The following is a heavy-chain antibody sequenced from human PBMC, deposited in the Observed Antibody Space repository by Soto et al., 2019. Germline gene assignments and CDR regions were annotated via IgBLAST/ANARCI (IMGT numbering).Heavy chain of an antibody. J-gene: IGHJ4*02. D-gene: IGHD2-15*01. CDR2: IKSKTDGGTT. CDR1: GFTFSNAW. Sequence: GGSLRLSCAASGFTFSNAWMSWVRQAPGKGLEWVGRIKSKTDGGTTDYAAPVKGRFTISRDDSKNTLYLQMNSLKTKETAVYYLTTEMDIVVVVAATPGFPFDYWGQGTLVTVSS. V-gene: IGHV3-15*01. CDR3: TTEMDIVVVVAATPGFPFDY.